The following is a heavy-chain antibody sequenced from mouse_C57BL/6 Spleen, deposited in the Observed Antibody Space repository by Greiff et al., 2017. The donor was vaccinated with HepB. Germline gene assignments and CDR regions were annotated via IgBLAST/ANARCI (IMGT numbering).Heavy chain of an antibody. J-gene: IGHJ1*03. D-gene: IGHD2-5*01. CDR1: GFSLSTFGMG. CDR2: IWWDDDK. V-gene: IGHV8-8*01. Sequence: QVQLQQSGPGILQPSQTLSLTCSFSGFSLSTFGMGVGWIRQPSGKGLEWLAHIWWDDDKYYNPALKSRLTISKDTSKNPVFLKIANVDTADTATYYCARISYSNYGWYFDVWGTGTTVTVSS. CDR3: ARISYSNYGWYFDV.